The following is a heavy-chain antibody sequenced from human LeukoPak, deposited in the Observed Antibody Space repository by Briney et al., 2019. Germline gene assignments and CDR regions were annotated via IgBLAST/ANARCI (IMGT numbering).Heavy chain of an antibody. D-gene: IGHD6-19*01. J-gene: IGHJ4*02. CDR2: IRNKANGATA. V-gene: IGHV3-49*04. CDR3: SRAYSTGWLGINDY. Sequence: GGSLRLSCAASGFTFPSYAMSWVRQAPRKGLEWVGFIRNKANGATAGYAASVKGRFTISRDDSKTIAYLQMNSLETEDTAVYYCSRAYSTGWLGINDYWGQGALVTVSS. CDR1: GFTFPSYA.